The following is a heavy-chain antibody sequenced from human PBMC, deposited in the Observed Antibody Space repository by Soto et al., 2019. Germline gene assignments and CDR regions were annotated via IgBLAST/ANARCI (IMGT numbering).Heavy chain of an antibody. CDR1: GFTFSSYA. Sequence: EVQLLESGGSLVQPGGSLRLSCAASGFTFSSYAMSWVRQAPGKGLEWVSVISGSVDSKYYADSVKGRFTISRDNSKNTLYLQMNSLRGEDTAVYYCAKRAYGSDFDYWGQGTLVTVSS. V-gene: IGHV3-23*01. CDR3: AKRAYGSDFDY. J-gene: IGHJ4*02. CDR2: ISGSVDSK. D-gene: IGHD3-10*01.